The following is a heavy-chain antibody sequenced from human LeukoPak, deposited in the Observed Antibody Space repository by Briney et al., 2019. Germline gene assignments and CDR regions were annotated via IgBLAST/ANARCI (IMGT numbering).Heavy chain of an antibody. Sequence: GASVEVSCKASGYTFTSYYMHWVRQAPGQGLEWMGIINPSGGSTSYAQKFQGRVTMTRDTSTSTVYMELSSLRSEDTAVYYCARDLPYYYDSSGYPFDYWGQGTLVTVSS. CDR3: ARDLPYYYDSSGYPFDY. J-gene: IGHJ4*02. D-gene: IGHD3-22*01. CDR2: INPSGGST. CDR1: GYTFTSYY. V-gene: IGHV1-46*01.